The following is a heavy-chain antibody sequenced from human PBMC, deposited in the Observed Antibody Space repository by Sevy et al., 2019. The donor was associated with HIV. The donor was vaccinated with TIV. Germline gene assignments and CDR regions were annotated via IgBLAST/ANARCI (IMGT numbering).Heavy chain of an antibody. Sequence: SETLSLTCAVSGYSITSGFLWGWIRQPPGKGLEWIGSVYHSGTAYNNPSVNSRVIVSVDTSKNQFSLKLNSVTAADTPVYYCARHSHGSGTYYVPFDSWGQGTLVTVSS. V-gene: IGHV4-38-2*01. J-gene: IGHJ4*02. D-gene: IGHD3-10*01. CDR1: GYSITSGFL. CDR2: VYHSGTA. CDR3: ARHSHGSGTYYVPFDS.